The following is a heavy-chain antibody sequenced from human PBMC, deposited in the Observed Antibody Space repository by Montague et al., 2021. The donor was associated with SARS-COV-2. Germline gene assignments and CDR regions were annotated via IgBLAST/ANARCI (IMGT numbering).Heavy chain of an antibody. V-gene: IGHV4-59*01. J-gene: IGHJ4*02. Sequence: SETLSLTCTVSGGSISSYYWSWIRQPPGKGLEWIGYIYYSGSTNYNPSLKSRVTISVDTSKNQFSLKLTSVTAADTAVYYCTRGRDGYCQRSALFDYWGQGTLVTVSS. CDR3: TRGRDGYCQRSALFDY. CDR1: GGSISSYY. CDR2: IYYSGST. D-gene: IGHD4-17*01.